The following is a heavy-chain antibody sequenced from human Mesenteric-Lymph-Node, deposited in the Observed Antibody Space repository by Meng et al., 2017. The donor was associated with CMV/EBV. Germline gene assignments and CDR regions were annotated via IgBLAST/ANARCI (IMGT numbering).Heavy chain of an antibody. J-gene: IGHJ4*02. CDR1: GFTFSSYD. Sequence: GESLKISCAASGFTFSSYDMHWVRQAPGKGLEWVSSISSSSSYIDYADSVKGRFTISRDNAKNSLYLQMNSLRAEDTAVYYCAREGIRGDYWGQGTLVTVSS. D-gene: IGHD3-3*02. CDR2: ISSSSSYI. V-gene: IGHV3-21*01. CDR3: AREGIRGDY.